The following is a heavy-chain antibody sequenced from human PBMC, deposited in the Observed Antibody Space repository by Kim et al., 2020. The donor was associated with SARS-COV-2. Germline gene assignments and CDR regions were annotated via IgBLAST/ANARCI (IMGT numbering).Heavy chain of an antibody. CDR2: IGTADDT. Sequence: GGSLRLSCAASSLTFSSYDMHWVRQATGKGLEWVSAIGTADDTYYADSVKGRFTISRENAKNSLYLQMNALTAGDTAVYYCARETPDSSSYGWYFDLWGRGTLVPVSS. J-gene: IGHJ2*01. D-gene: IGHD6-6*01. V-gene: IGHV3-13*04. CDR3: ARETPDSSSYGWYFDL. CDR1: SLTFSSYD.